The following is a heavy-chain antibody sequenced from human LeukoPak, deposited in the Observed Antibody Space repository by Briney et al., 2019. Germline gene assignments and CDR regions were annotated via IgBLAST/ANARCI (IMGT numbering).Heavy chain of an antibody. D-gene: IGHD2-15*01. J-gene: IGHJ4*02. V-gene: IGHV3-30*03. CDR2: IAYDGSNI. CDR1: GFTFSTYG. CDR3: ARDRGYCSGGSCYPYYFDY. Sequence: GGSLRLSCAASGFTFSTYGMHWVRQAPGKGLEWVAVIAYDGSNIHYADSVKGRFTISRDNSKNTLYLQMNSLRAEDTAVYYCARDRGYCSGGSCYPYYFDYWGQGTLVTVSS.